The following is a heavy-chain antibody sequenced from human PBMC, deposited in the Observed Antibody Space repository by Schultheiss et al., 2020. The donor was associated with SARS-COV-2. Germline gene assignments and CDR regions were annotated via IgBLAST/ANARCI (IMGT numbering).Heavy chain of an antibody. V-gene: IGHV3-23*01. J-gene: IGHJ4*02. CDR1: GFTFSSYA. Sequence: GGSLRLSCAASGFTFSSYAMSWVRQAPGKGLEWVSTISGSGGSTYYADSVKGRFTISRDNSKNTLYLQMNSLRAEDTAVYYCARDEFPVTWIYWGQGTLVTVSS. D-gene: IGHD4-11*01. CDR3: ARDEFPVTWIY. CDR2: ISGSGGST.